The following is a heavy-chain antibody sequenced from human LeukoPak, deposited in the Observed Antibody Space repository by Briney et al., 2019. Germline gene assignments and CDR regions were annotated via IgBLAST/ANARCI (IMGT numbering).Heavy chain of an antibody. CDR3: AKEGITGADS. V-gene: IGHV3-23*01. J-gene: IGHJ4*02. CDR1: GFPFNRFA. Sequence: PGGSLTLSCTASGFPFNRFAMSWVRQASGQGLAWVSAISGGGDAHYADSVKGRFTISRDNSKNTLFLHMNNLTADDMALYYCAKEGITGADSWGQGTLVSVSS. CDR2: ISGGGDA.